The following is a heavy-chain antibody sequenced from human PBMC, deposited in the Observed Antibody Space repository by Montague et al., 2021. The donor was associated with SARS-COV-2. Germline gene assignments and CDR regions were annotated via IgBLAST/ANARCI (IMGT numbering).Heavy chain of an antibody. J-gene: IGHJ4*02. V-gene: IGHV4-59*01. CDR3: ARGNTWEGYSYGFDY. CDR2: IYYSGST. D-gene: IGHD5-18*01. CDR1: GGSISSYY. Sequence: SETLSLTCTVSGGSISSYYWSWIRQPPGKGLEWIGYIYYSGSTXXXPXXXXRVTISVDTSKNQFSLKLSSVTAADTAVYYCARGNTWEGYSYGFDYWGQGTLVTVSS.